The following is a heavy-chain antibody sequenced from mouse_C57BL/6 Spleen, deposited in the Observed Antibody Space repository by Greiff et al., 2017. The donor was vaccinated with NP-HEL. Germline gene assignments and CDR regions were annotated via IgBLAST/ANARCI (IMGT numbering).Heavy chain of an antibody. D-gene: IGHD1-1*01. CDR3: ARAYYGSLYYFDY. CDR1: GYSITSGYY. CDR2: ISYDGSN. V-gene: IGHV3-6*01. J-gene: IGHJ2*01. Sequence: EVKLVESGPGLVKPSQSLSLTCSVTGYSITSGYYWNWIRQFPGNKLEWMGYISYDGSNNYNPSLKNRISITRDTSKNQFFLKLNSVTTEDTATYYCARAYYGSLYYFDYWGQGTTLTVSS.